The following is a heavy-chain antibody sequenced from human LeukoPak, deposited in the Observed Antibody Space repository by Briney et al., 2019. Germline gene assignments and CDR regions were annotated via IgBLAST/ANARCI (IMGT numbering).Heavy chain of an antibody. CDR2: INSDRSST. J-gene: IGHJ4*02. CDR1: GFTFSSYW. Sequence: GGSLRLSCAASGFTFSSYWMHWVRQAPGKGLVWVSRINSDRSSTSYADSVKGRFTISRDNAKNTLYLQMNSLRAEDTAVYYCARGGGNDYGDYWGQGTPVTVSS. V-gene: IGHV3-74*01. CDR3: ARGGGNDYGDY.